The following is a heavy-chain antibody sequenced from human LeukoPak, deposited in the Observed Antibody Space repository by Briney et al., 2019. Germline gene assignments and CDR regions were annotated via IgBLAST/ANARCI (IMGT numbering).Heavy chain of an antibody. V-gene: IGHV4-39*07. CDR3: ARLSRLAYPSRGYFDY. Sequence: SGPLSLTCTVSGGFLSSSLYYWGWIRQPPGKGLEGIGSIYYSELTYYNPSLESRVAMSLDTSKHQFSLRLSSVTAADTAIYYCARLSRLAYPSRGYFDYWGPGRLVTVSS. J-gene: IGHJ4*02. CDR2: IYYSELT. CDR1: GGFLSSSLYY. D-gene: IGHD3-16*01.